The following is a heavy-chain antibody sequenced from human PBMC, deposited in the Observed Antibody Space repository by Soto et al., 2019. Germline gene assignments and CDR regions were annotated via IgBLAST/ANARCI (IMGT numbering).Heavy chain of an antibody. Sequence: QVQLQESGPGLVKPSETLSLTCTLSGDPITSGGFYWTWIRQHRAKGLEWIGYIYYSGVTYYNPSLKSRATISVDTSKNQFSLNLSSVSAADTAMYYCARDLRGRRSGRFDPWGQGTLVTVSS. J-gene: IGHJ5*02. CDR3: ARDLRGRRSGRFDP. CDR2: IYYSGVT. V-gene: IGHV4-31*03. CDR1: GDPITSGGFY. D-gene: IGHD3-10*01.